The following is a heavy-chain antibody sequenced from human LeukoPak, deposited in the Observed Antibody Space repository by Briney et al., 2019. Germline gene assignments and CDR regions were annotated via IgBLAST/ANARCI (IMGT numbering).Heavy chain of an antibody. CDR2: IHIYRGNT. J-gene: IGHJ5*02. CDR1: GYTFTNYA. D-gene: IGHD6-13*01. CDR3: ARDVGITVADSFDP. V-gene: IGHV1-3*04. Sequence: ASVKVSCKASGYTFTNYAVHWVRQAPGQRLEWMGWIHIYRGNTNYAQKFQGRVTMTTDTSTTTVYMEVRGLRSDDTAMYYCARDVGITVADSFDPWGQGTLVTVSS.